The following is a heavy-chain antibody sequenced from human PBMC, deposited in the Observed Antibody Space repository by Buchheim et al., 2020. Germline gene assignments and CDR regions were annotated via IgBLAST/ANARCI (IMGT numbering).Heavy chain of an antibody. CDR2: IYYSGST. J-gene: IGHJ4*02. D-gene: IGHD5-18*01. Sequence: QVQLQESGPGLVKPSQTLSLTCTVSGGSISSGDYYWSWIRQPPGKGLEWIGYIYYSGSTYYNPSLKSRVTISVEQSKNQFSLKLSSVTAADTAVYYCARDRPEDVDTATPKYYFDYWGQGTL. CDR3: ARDRPEDVDTATPKYYFDY. V-gene: IGHV4-30-4*01. CDR1: GGSISSGDYY.